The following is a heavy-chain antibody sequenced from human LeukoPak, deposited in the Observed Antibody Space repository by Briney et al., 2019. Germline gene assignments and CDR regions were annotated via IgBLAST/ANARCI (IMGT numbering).Heavy chain of an antibody. J-gene: IGHJ2*01. D-gene: IGHD3-22*01. CDR3: ARSWGQKYYYDSSGHNFDL. Sequence: GASVKVSCKASGYTFTSYGISWVRQAPGQGLEWMGWISAYNGNTNYAQKLQGRVTMTTDTSTSTAYMELRSLRSDDTAVYYCARSWGQKYYYDSSGHNFDLWGRGTLVTVSS. V-gene: IGHV1-18*01. CDR1: GYTFTSYG. CDR2: ISAYNGNT.